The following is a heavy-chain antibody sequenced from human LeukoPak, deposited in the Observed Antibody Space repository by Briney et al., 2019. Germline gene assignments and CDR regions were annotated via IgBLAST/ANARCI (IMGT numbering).Heavy chain of an antibody. CDR3: AKGADNWAPVGMLFDY. CDR2: IDGGGGTT. D-gene: IGHD5-24*01. V-gene: IGHV3-23*01. Sequence: SGGSLRLSCAASGFTYSIYAMTWVRQAPGKGLEWVSTIDGGGGTTYYADSVKGRFTISRDNSKNTLYLQMSSLRVEDTGVYYCAKGADNWAPVGMLFDYWGQGTLGIVSS. CDR1: GFTYSIYA. J-gene: IGHJ4*02.